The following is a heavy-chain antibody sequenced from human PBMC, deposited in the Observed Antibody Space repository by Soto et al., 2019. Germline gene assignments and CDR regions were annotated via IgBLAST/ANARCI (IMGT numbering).Heavy chain of an antibody. D-gene: IGHD2-15*01. CDR3: ARRLVVVVAANPLDYYYYGMDV. CDR1: GGTFSSYA. Sequence: SVKVSCKASGGTFSSYAISWVRQAPGQGLEWMGGIIPIFGTANYAQKFQGRVTITADESTSTAYMELSSLRSEDTAVYYCARRLVVVVAANPLDYYYYGMDVWGQGTTITVSS. CDR2: IIPIFGTA. V-gene: IGHV1-69*13. J-gene: IGHJ6*02.